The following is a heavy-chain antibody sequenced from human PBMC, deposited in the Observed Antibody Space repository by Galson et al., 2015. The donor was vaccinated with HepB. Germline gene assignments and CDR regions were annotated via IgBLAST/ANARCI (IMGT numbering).Heavy chain of an antibody. Sequence: SLRLSCAASTFIFSTYSMNWVRQAPGKGLEWVSYISSSSTTIYYADSVKGRFTISRDNAKNSLYLQMNSLRAEDTAVYYCAKGGGIQLWLQYYFDYWGQGTLVTVSS. CDR1: TFIFSTYS. J-gene: IGHJ4*02. CDR3: AKGGGIQLWLQYYFDY. D-gene: IGHD5-18*01. CDR2: ISSSSTTI. V-gene: IGHV3-48*04.